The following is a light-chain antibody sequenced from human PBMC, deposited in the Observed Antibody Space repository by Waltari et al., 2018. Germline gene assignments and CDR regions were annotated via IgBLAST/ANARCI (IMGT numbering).Light chain of an antibody. J-gene: IGLJ2*01. V-gene: IGLV2-14*03. CDR2: DVT. Sequence: QSALTQPASVSGSPGQSITISCTGTSSDVCGFNYVSWFQQHPGKAPKLIIFDVTNRPSGVANRCSGSKSGHTASLTISGLQADDEANYFCNSYSDSNSLVVFGGGTRLTVL. CDR1: SSDVCGFNY. CDR3: NSYSDSNSLVV.